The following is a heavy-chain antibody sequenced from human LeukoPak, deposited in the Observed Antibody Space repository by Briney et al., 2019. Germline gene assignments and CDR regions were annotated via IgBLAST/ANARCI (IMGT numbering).Heavy chain of an antibody. CDR2: INSDGSDT. D-gene: IGHD2-15*01. V-gene: IGHV3-74*01. CDR1: GFTFNSYW. J-gene: IGHJ3*02. Sequence: GGSLRLSCAASGFTFNSYWFHWVRHAPGKGLVWVSRINSDGSDTIYADSVKGRFTISRDNAKSTVYLQMNSLKAEDTAVYYCARWGYHHGFAIWGQGTMVTVSS. CDR3: ARWGYHHGFAI.